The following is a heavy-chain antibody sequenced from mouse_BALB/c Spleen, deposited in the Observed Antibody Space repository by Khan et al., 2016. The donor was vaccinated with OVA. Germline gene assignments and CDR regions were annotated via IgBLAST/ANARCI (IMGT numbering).Heavy chain of an antibody. CDR2: INPSTAYI. Sequence: QIQLVQSGAELAKPGASVKMSCKASGYTFINYWILWVKQRPGQGLEWIGYINPSTAYIEYNQNFKDKATLTADKSSRTAYMQLSSLTSEDSAVYYCARRGLRWDFDYWVQGTTLTVSS. D-gene: IGHD1-1*01. V-gene: IGHV1-7*01. CDR1: GYTFINYW. J-gene: IGHJ2*01. CDR3: ARRGLRWDFDY.